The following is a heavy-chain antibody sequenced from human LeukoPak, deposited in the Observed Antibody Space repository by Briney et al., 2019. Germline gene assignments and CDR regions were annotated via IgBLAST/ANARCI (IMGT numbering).Heavy chain of an antibody. D-gene: IGHD6-13*01. CDR2: ISHVGDA. CDR1: GFTFSSYD. J-gene: IGHJ4*02. V-gene: IGHV3-13*01. Sequence: GGSLRLSCAASGFTFSSYDMHWVRQATGKGLEWVSGISHVGDAYYSGSVKGRFTISRENAKNSLYLQMNSLRAGDTAVYYCARVRYVSSWSFDYWGQGTLVTVSS. CDR3: ARVRYVSSWSFDY.